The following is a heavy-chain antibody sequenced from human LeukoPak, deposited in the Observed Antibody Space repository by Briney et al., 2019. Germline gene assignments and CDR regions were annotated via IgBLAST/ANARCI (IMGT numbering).Heavy chain of an antibody. CDR2: ISYDGSNK. Sequence: PGRSLRLSCAASGFTSSSYAMHWVRQAPGKGLEWVAVISYDGSNKYYADSVKGRFTISRDNSKNTLYLQMNSLRAEDTAVYYCARDKGDYGGNSNWFDPWGQGTLVTVSS. J-gene: IGHJ5*02. V-gene: IGHV3-30-3*01. D-gene: IGHD4-23*01. CDR3: ARDKGDYGGNSNWFDP. CDR1: GFTSSSYA.